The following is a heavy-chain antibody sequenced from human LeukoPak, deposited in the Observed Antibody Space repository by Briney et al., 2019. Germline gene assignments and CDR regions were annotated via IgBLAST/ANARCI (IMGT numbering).Heavy chain of an antibody. V-gene: IGHV3-30*04. CDR3: ARVEYSSGWPTFDY. Sequence: PGGSLRLSCAASGFTFSSYAMHWVRQAPGKGLEWVAVISYDGSNKYYADSVKGRFTISRDNAKNSLYLQMNSLRAEDTAVYYCARVEYSSGWPTFDYWGQGTLVTVSS. CDR1: GFTFSSYA. J-gene: IGHJ4*02. D-gene: IGHD6-19*01. CDR2: ISYDGSNK.